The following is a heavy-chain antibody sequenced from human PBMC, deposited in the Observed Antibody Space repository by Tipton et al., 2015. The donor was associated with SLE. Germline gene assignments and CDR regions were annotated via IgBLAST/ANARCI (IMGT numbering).Heavy chain of an antibody. CDR1: GGSFSGYY. Sequence: GLVKPSETLSLTCAVYGGSFSGYYWTWIRQPPGKGLEWIGEISHSGDTDYNPSLKSRVTMSVDKSKNQFSLKLSSVTAADTAVYYCARVAQGTLTVYSIDYWGQGTLVTVSS. CDR3: ARVAQGTLTVYSIDY. CDR2: ISHSGDT. V-gene: IGHV4-34*01. J-gene: IGHJ4*02. D-gene: IGHD2-15*01.